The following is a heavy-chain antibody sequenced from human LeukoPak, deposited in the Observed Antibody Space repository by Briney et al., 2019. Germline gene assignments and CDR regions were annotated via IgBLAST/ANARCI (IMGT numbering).Heavy chain of an antibody. Sequence: KASETLSLTCTVSGGPINSNYWSWIRHPPRKGLEWIGYSYNSGSTTYHPSLKSRVAISVDTSKNQFSLKLTSVTAADTAVYYCARAKGSVSVNFYHYYGLDVWGQGTTVTVSS. J-gene: IGHJ6*02. CDR2: SYNSGST. CDR3: ARAKGSVSVNFYHYYGLDV. D-gene: IGHD5/OR15-5a*01. V-gene: IGHV4-59*01. CDR1: GGPINSNY.